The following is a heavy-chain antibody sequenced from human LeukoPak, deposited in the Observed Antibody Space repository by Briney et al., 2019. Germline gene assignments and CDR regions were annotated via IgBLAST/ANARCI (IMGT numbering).Heavy chain of an antibody. V-gene: IGHV3-23*01. Sequence: GVSLRLSCAASGFTFSSYTFSTYAMSWVRQAPGKGLEWVSAVSGSGVSTYYADSVKGRFTISRDNSKNTLYLQMNGLRAEDTAVYYCAKGVEDSGIYYYYYMDVWGKGTTVTVSS. CDR3: AKGVEDSGIYYYYYMDV. CDR2: VSGSGVST. D-gene: IGHD2-15*01. J-gene: IGHJ6*03. CDR1: GFTFSSYTFSTYA.